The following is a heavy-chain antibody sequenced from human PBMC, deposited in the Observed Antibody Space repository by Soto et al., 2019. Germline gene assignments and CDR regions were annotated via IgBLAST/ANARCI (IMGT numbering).Heavy chain of an antibody. V-gene: IGHV3-53*01. D-gene: IGHD3-3*01. Sequence: EVQLVESGGGLIQPGGSLRLSCAASGFTVSSNYMSWVRQAPGKGLEWVSVIYSGGSTYYADSVKGRFTISRDNSKNTLYLQMNSLRAEDTAVYYCAKDNDFWSGYWAYWGQGTLVTVSS. J-gene: IGHJ4*02. CDR2: IYSGGST. CDR3: AKDNDFWSGYWAY. CDR1: GFTVSSNY.